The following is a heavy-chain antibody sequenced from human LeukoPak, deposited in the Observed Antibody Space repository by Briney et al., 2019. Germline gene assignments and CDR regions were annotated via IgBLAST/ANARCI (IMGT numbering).Heavy chain of an antibody. V-gene: IGHV1-69*01. Sequence: VASVKVSCKASGGTFSSYAISWVRQAPGQGLEWMGGIIPIFGTANYAQKFQGRVTITADESTSTAYMELSSLRSEDTAVYYCARESQLEGWDWGQGTLVTVSS. J-gene: IGHJ4*02. CDR2: IIPIFGTA. CDR3: ARESQLEGWD. CDR1: GGTFSSYA. D-gene: IGHD2-2*01.